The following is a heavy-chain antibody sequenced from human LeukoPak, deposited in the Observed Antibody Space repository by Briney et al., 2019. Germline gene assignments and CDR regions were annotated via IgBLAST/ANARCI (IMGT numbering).Heavy chain of an antibody. CDR2: IIPILGIA. CDR1: GGTFSSYA. Sequence: ASVKVSCKASGGTFSSYAISWVRQAPGQGLEWMGRIIPILGIANYAQKFQGRVTITADKSTSTAYMELSSLRSEDTAVYYCARGPTTVVTQDGLEYFQHWGQGTLVTVSS. V-gene: IGHV1-69*04. D-gene: IGHD4-23*01. CDR3: ARGPTTVVTQDGLEYFQH. J-gene: IGHJ1*01.